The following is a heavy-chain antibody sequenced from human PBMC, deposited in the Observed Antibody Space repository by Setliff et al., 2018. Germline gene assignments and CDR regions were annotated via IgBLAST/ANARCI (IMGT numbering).Heavy chain of an antibody. J-gene: IGHJ2*01. Sequence: SQTLSLTCVVSGGSISSDYWGWIRQPAGKGLEWIGRLSPSGNTNYSPSLKSRVTMSLDTSKNYFSLKLKSVTAADTAIYFCARGNYAYWYFDLWGRGTLVTVSS. CDR2: LSPSGNT. CDR3: ARGNYAYWYFDL. CDR1: GGSISSDY. V-gene: IGHV4-4*07. D-gene: IGHD1-7*01.